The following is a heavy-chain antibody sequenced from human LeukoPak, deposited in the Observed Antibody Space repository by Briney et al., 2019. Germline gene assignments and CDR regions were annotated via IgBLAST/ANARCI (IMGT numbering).Heavy chain of an antibody. D-gene: IGHD3-9*01. CDR1: GFTFSSYN. V-gene: IGHV3-21*01. J-gene: IGHJ4*02. CDR2: ISSSSSSK. Sequence: GGSLRLSCAASGFTFSSYNMNWVRQAPGKGLEWVPSISSSSSSKYYADSVRGRFTISRDNAKNSLFLKMNSLRAEDTAVYYCAREDSSYILTDYYKENYWGQGTLVTVSS. CDR3: AREDSSYILTDYYKENY.